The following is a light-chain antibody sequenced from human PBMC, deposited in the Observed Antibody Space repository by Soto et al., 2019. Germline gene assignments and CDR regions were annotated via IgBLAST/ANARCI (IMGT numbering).Light chain of an antibody. Sequence: EIVMTQSPATLSVSPGERATLSCRANQSVSSNLAWYQQKPGQAPRLLISGASHRATGIPDRFSGSGSGTEFTLTISRLQSEDFAVYYCQEYNNWPALTVGGGTKVDIK. V-gene: IGKV3-15*01. CDR3: QEYNNWPALT. CDR2: GAS. CDR1: QSVSSN. J-gene: IGKJ4*01.